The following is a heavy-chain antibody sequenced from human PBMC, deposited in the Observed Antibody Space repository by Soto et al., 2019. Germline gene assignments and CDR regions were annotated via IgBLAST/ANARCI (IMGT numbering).Heavy chain of an antibody. D-gene: IGHD3-9*01. CDR2: VNHRGST. J-gene: IGHJ4*02. CDR3: GRLEGLATISYYFDY. V-gene: IGHV4-34*01. CDR1: GGSFSGYY. Sequence: PETLSLTCAVYGGSFSGYYWSWIRQPPGKGLEWIGRVNHRGSTNYNPSLESRVTISVDKSKNQFSLKLMSLSAADTAVYYCGRLEGLATISYYFDYWGQGALVTVSS.